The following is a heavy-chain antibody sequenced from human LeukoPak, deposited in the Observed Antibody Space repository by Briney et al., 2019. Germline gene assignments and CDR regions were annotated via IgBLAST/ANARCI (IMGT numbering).Heavy chain of an antibody. D-gene: IGHD3-3*01. V-gene: IGHV1-18*04. J-gene: IGHJ5*02. CDR3: ARGLEWLTRRHTWFDP. CDR1: GYTFTGYY. Sequence: GASVKVSCKASGYTFTGYYMHWVRQAPGQGLEWMGWISAYNGNTNYAQKLQGRVTMTTDTSTSTAYMELGSLRSDDTAVYYCARGLEWLTRRHTWFDPWGQGTLVTVSS. CDR2: ISAYNGNT.